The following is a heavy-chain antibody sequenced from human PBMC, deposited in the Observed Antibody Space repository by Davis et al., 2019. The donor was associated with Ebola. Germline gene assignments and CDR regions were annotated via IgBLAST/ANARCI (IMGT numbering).Heavy chain of an antibody. CDR3: AKDPVAVAGRVFDY. Sequence: PGGSLRLSCAASGFTFSSYSMNWVRQAPGKGLEWVSSISSRSSYIYYADSVKGRFTISRDNAKNSLYLQMNSLRAEDTAVYYCAKDPVAVAGRVFDYWGQGTLVTVSS. D-gene: IGHD6-19*01. V-gene: IGHV3-21*04. CDR1: GFTFSSYS. CDR2: ISSRSSYI. J-gene: IGHJ4*02.